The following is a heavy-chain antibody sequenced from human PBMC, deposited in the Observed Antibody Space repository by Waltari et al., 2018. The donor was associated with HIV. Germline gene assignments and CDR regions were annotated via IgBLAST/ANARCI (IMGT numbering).Heavy chain of an antibody. Sequence: QVHLVQSGAEVKMPGASVRVSCKTSGYIFTNYGVSWVRQAPGQGLEWLGWISGYNANTNHAQRLQVRVTLTTDTSTSTAYMELRSLRSDDTAVYYCARGLGGSYYYGVDVWGQGTTVTVS. CDR1: GYIFTNYG. CDR2: ISGYNANT. J-gene: IGHJ6*02. V-gene: IGHV1-18*01. CDR3: ARGLGGSYYYGVDV.